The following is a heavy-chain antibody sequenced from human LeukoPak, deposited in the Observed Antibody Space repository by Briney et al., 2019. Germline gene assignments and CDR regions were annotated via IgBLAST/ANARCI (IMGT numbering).Heavy chain of an antibody. Sequence: SETLSLTCTVSGGSISSSSYYWDWIRQPPGKGLEWIGSIYYSGSTYYNPSLKSRVPISVDTSKNQFSLKLSSVTAADTAVYYCARHDYGDYWFDPWGQGTLVTVSS. CDR2: IYYSGST. CDR1: GGSISSSSYY. J-gene: IGHJ5*02. V-gene: IGHV4-39*01. CDR3: ARHDYGDYWFDP. D-gene: IGHD4-17*01.